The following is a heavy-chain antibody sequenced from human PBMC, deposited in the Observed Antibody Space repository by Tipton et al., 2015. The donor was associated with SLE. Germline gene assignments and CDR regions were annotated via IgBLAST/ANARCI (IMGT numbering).Heavy chain of an antibody. J-gene: IGHJ4*02. V-gene: IGHV4-39*07. CDR2: IYHSGST. CDR3: ARGGTQDTFDY. Sequence: TLSLTCTVSGGSVSSGSYYWSWIRQPPGKGLEWIGSIYHSGSTYYNPSLKSRVTISVDTSKNQFSLKLSSVTAADTAVYYCARGGTQDTFDYWGQGTLVTVSS. D-gene: IGHD3-16*01. CDR1: GGSVSSGSYY.